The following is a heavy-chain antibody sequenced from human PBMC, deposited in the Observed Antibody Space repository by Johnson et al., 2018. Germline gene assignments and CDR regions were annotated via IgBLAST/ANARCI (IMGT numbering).Heavy chain of an antibody. CDR1: GFTFSTYA. CDR2: ISNDGGTK. CDR3: ARGMAVGAFVSFDI. J-gene: IGHJ3*02. D-gene: IGHD1-26*01. V-gene: IGHV3-30*04. Sequence: VQLVESGGGVVQPGRSLGLSCAASGFTFSTYAMHWVRQAPGKGLEWVAVISNDGGTKYYADSVKGRFTFSRDNAKNTLYLQMNSLRAEDTAGYYCARGMAVGAFVSFDIWGQGTMFTVSS.